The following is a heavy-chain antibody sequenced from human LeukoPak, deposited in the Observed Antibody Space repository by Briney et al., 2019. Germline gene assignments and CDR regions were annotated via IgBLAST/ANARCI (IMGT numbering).Heavy chain of an antibody. J-gene: IGHJ5*02. CDR3: ARDRTWGGWFDP. CDR1: GFTFSSYS. CDR2: ISSSSSTI. D-gene: IGHD3-16*01. V-gene: IGHV3-48*04. Sequence: GVLRLSCAASGFTFSSYSMNWVRQAPGKGLEWVSYISSSSSTIYYADSVKGRFTISRDNAKNSLYLQMNSLRAEDTAVYYCARDRTWGGWFDPWGQGTLVTVSS.